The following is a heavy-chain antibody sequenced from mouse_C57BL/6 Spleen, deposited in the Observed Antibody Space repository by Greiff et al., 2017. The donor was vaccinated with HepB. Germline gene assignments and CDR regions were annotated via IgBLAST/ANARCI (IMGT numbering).Heavy chain of an antibody. V-gene: IGHV5-17*01. CDR3: SRGFYYDYGYAMDY. D-gene: IGHD2-4*01. CDR1: GFTFSDYG. J-gene: IGHJ4*01. CDR2: ISSGSSTI. Sequence: DVMLVESGGGLVKPGGSLKLSCAASGFTFSDYGMHWVRQAPEKGLEWVAYISSGSSTIYYADTVKGRFTISRDNAKNNLFLQMTSLRSEDTAMYYCSRGFYYDYGYAMDYWGQGTSVTVSS.